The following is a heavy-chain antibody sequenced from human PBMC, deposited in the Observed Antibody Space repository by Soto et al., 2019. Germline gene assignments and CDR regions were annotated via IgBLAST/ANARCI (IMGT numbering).Heavy chain of an antibody. CDR1: GGTFSSYA. J-gene: IGHJ6*02. CDR2: IIPIFGTA. CDR3: ARRGFDDSSGYYTSPYYYYYGMDV. Sequence: SVKVSCKASGGTFSSYAISWVRQAPGQGLEWMGRIIPIFGTANYAQKFQGRVTITADESTSTAYMELSSLRSEDTAVYYCARRGFDDSSGYYTSPYYYYYGMDVWGQGTTVTVSS. D-gene: IGHD3-22*01. V-gene: IGHV1-69*13.